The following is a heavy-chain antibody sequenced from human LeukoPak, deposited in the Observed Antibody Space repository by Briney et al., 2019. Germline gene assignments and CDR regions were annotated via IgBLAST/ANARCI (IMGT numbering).Heavy chain of an antibody. J-gene: IGHJ4*02. V-gene: IGHV3-7*05. CDR2: IKQDGSVK. D-gene: IGHD3-10*01. Sequence: QSGGSLRLSCVASGFTFSSYWMNWVRQAPGKGPEWVANIKQDGSVKFFMESARGRFTISRDNAKNSLYLQMNSLRAEDTAVYYCATGSHFEYWGQGTLVTVSS. CDR3: ATGSHFEY. CDR1: GFTFSSYW.